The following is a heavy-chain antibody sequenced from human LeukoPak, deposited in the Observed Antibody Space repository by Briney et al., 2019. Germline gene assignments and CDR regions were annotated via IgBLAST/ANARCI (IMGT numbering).Heavy chain of an antibody. D-gene: IGHD2/OR15-2a*01. CDR2: IRGSDGST. V-gene: IGHV3-23*01. J-gene: IGHJ3*02. Sequence: GGSLRLSCATSGFTFSSYVMSWVRQAPGKGLEWVSLIRGSDGSTYYADSMKGRFTISRDNSKNTLYLQVNSLRAEDTAMYYCARNILFAFDIWGQGTMVTVSS. CDR3: ARNILFAFDI. CDR1: GFTFSSYV.